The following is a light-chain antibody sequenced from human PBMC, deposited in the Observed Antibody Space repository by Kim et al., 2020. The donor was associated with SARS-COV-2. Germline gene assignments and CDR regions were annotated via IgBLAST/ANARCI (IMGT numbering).Light chain of an antibody. J-gene: IGLJ3*02. CDR1: SKDGGGYNY. Sequence: GPSFTISCTGNSKDGGGYNYVSWDQKNPGKAPKLMIYDVSKRPSGVSNRFSGSKSGNMASLTISGLQAEDEAEYYCSSYTSRSTWVFGGGTQLTVL. CDR3: SSYTSRSTWV. CDR2: DVS. V-gene: IGLV2-14*03.